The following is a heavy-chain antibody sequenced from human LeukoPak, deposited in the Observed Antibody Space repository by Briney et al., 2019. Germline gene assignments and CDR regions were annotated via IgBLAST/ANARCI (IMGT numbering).Heavy chain of an antibody. J-gene: IGHJ4*02. V-gene: IGHV4-4*09. CDR2: INTKGET. D-gene: IGHD2-21*01. Sequence: PSETLSLTCTVSGVFMSAHQWSWVRQSPEKGLEWIGCINTKGETSYNPSLKSRVTTSVDTSKSQFSLRLTAVTAADTAVYYCATSNDAKIAPFDHWGQGAPVTVSS. CDR3: ATSNDAKIAPFDH. CDR1: GVFMSAHQ.